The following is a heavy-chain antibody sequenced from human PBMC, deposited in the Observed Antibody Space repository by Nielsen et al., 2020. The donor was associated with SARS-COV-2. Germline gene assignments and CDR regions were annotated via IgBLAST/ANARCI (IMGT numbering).Heavy chain of an antibody. J-gene: IGHJ6*02. D-gene: IGHD3-10*01. CDR2: INHSGST. V-gene: IGHV4-34*01. Sequence: SETLSLTCAVYGGSFSGYYWSWIRQPPGKGLEWIGEINHSGSTNYNPSLKSRVTISVDTSKNQFSLKLSSVTAADTAVYYCARPGDWGGERDYYYYGMDVWGQGTTVTVSS. CDR1: GGSFSGYY. CDR3: ARPGDWGGERDYYYYGMDV.